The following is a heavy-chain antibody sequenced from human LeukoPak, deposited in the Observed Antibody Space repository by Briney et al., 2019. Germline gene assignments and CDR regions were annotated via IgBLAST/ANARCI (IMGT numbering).Heavy chain of an antibody. CDR3: ARCHDYGDYIPGDAFDI. V-gene: IGHV6-1*01. D-gene: IGHD4-17*01. CDR1: GDNVSSNSAA. J-gene: IGHJ3*02. Sequence: SQTLSLTCAISGDNVSSNSAAWTRIRQSPSRGLEWLGRTFYRSQWFNDYALSLKSRLSINPGTSKNQFSLQLKSMAPEDTAVYYCARCHDYGDYIPGDAFDIWGQGTMVTVSS. CDR2: TFYRSQWFN.